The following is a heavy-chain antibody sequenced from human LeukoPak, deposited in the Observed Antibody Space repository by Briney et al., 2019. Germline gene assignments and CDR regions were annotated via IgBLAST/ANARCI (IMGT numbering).Heavy chain of an antibody. J-gene: IGHJ4*02. CDR2: ISGSGGST. CDR1: GFTSSRYA. D-gene: IGHD2-2*01. V-gene: IGHV3-23*01. CDR3: ANEYCTSSSCYLYYFDY. Sequence: PGGSLRLSCAASGFTSSRYAMSWVRQAPGKGLEWVSAISGSGGSTYYADSVKGRFAISRDTSKNTVILQMNSLRAEDTAVYYCANEYCTSSSCYLYYFDYWGQGTLVTVSS.